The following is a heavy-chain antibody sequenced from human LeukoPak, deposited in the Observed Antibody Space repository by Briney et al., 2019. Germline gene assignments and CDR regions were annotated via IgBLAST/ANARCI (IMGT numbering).Heavy chain of an antibody. CDR3: ARIGIAVAGTGSFDY. V-gene: IGHV3-20*04. CDR2: INWNGGST. D-gene: IGHD6-19*01. Sequence: GGSLRLSCAASGFTVTYNYMSWVRQAPGKGLEWVSGINWNGGSTGYADSVKGRFTISRDNAKNSLYLQMNSLGAEDTALYYCARIGIAVAGTGSFDYWGQGTLVTVSS. J-gene: IGHJ4*02. CDR1: GFTVTYNY.